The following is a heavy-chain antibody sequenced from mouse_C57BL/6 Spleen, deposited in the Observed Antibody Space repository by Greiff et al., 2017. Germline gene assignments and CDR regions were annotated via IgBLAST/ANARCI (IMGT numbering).Heavy chain of an antibody. CDR3: ASSVYGNPYYFDD. CDR1: GYAFTNYL. D-gene: IGHD2-1*01. CDR2: INPGSGGT. J-gene: IGHJ2*01. Sequence: QVQLQQSGAELVRPGTSVKVSCKASGYAFTNYLIEWVKQRPGQGLEWIGVINPGSGGTNYNEKFKGKATLTADKSSSTAYMQLSSLTSEDSAVXCCASSVYGNPYYFDDWGQGTTLTVSS. V-gene: IGHV1-54*01.